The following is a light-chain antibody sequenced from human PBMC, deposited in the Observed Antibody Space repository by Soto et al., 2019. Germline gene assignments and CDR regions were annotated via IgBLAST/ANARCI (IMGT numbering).Light chain of an antibody. CDR3: AAWDDSLNGYV. V-gene: IGLV1-44*01. J-gene: IGLJ1*01. Sequence: QSVLTQPPSASGTPGQRVTISCSGGSSNIGTNAVNWYQQLPGTAPKLLIYNNNQRPSGVSDRFSGSKSGTSASLAISGLQSEDEADYYCAAWDDSLNGYVFGPGTKVTVL. CDR2: NNN. CDR1: SSNIGTNA.